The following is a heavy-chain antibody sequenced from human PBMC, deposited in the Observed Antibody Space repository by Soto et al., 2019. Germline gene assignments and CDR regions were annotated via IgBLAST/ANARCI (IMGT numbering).Heavy chain of an antibody. Sequence: GGSLRLCCAASGFTFGRYLMSWGRQAPGKGPEWLATIKIDGSDKEYVDSVKGRFTMSRDNAKNSLYLQMDSLRAEDTAVYYCARESGYGAGASVNHGLDDWGHGTLVTVSS. CDR2: IKIDGSDK. CDR3: ARESGYGAGASVNHGLDD. CDR1: GFTFGRYL. D-gene: IGHD2-2*03. J-gene: IGHJ4*01. V-gene: IGHV3-7*01.